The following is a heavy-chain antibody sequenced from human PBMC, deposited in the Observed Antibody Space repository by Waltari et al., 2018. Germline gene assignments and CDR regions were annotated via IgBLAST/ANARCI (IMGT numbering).Heavy chain of an antibody. J-gene: IGHJ4*02. D-gene: IGHD3-10*01. V-gene: IGHV1-24*01. CDR3: ATGLGSMVLLGSYFDY. Sequence: QVQLVQSGAEVKKPGASVKVSCKVSGYTLTDLSMHWVRQAPGKGLEWMGGFDPEDGETIYAQKFQGRVTMTEDTSTDTAYMELSSLRSEDTAVYYCATGLGSMVLLGSYFDYWGQGTLVTVSS. CDR1: GYTLTDLS. CDR2: FDPEDGET.